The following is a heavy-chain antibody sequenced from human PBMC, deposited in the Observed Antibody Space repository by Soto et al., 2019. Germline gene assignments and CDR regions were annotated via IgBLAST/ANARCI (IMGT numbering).Heavy chain of an antibody. D-gene: IGHD3-10*01. J-gene: IGHJ6*02. CDR3: ASPGLALATMVRGARDYYGMDV. CDR1: GGTSSSYA. V-gene: IGHV1-69*01. Sequence: QVQLVQSGAEVKKPGSSVKVSCKASGGTSSSYAISWVRQAPGHGLEWMGGIIPIFGTANYAQKFQGRVTITADESTSTAYMELSSLRSEDTAVYYCASPGLALATMVRGARDYYGMDVWGQGTTVTVSS. CDR2: IIPIFGTA.